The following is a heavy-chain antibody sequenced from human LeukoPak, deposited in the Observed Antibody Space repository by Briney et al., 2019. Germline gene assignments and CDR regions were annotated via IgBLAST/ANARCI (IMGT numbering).Heavy chain of an antibody. CDR1: GFTFSSCW. Sequence: PGGSLRLSCAASGFTFSSCWMSWVRQAPGKGLEWVANIKEDGSEKYYVDSVKGRFTISRDNAKNTLYLQMNSLRAEDTAVYSCVKGMRGDYYMDAWGKGTTVTVSS. CDR2: IKEDGSEK. CDR3: VKGMRGDYYMDA. D-gene: IGHD2-8*01. V-gene: IGHV3-7*01. J-gene: IGHJ6*03.